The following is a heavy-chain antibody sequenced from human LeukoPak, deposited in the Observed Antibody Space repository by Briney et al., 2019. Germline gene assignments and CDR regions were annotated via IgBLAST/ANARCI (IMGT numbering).Heavy chain of an antibody. CDR1: GFTFSNYG. D-gene: IGHD7-27*01. Sequence: GGSLRLSCSGSGFTFSNYGMHWVRQAPGKGLEYVSSSSSNGGKTYYTDSVRGRFTISRDNSMNTVYLEMNSLRAEDTAVYYCARDGEDHYYDYWGQGTLVTVST. CDR3: ARDGEDHYYDY. J-gene: IGHJ4*02. CDR2: SSSNGGKT. V-gene: IGHV3-64*04.